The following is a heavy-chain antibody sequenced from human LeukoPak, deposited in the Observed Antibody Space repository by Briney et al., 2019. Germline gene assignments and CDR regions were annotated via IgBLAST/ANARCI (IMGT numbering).Heavy chain of an antibody. J-gene: IGHJ4*02. CDR2: IYTSGST. CDR1: GGSISSGSYY. D-gene: IGHD5-24*01. V-gene: IGHV4-61*02. Sequence: SETLSLTCTVSGGSISSGSYYWSWIRQPAGKGLEWIGRIYTSGSTNYNPSLKSRVTISVDTSKNQFSLKLSSVTAADTAVYYCARARDGYNYYFDYWGQGTLVTVSS. CDR3: ARARDGYNYYFDY.